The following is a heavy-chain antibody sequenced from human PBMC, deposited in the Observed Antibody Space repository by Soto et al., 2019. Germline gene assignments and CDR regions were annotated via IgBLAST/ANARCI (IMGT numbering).Heavy chain of an antibody. CDR1: GFTFSSYS. CDR2: ISSSSSYI. Sequence: GGSLRLSCAASGFTFSSYSMNWVRQAPGKGLEWVSSISSSSSYIYYADSVKGRFTISRDNAKNSVYLQINSLRAEDTAVYFCARDCSGGSCYPGMDVWGQGTTVTVSS. J-gene: IGHJ6*02. CDR3: ARDCSGGSCYPGMDV. D-gene: IGHD2-15*01. V-gene: IGHV3-21*01.